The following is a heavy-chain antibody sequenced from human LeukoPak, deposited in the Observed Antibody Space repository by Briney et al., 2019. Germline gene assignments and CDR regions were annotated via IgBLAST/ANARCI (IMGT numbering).Heavy chain of an antibody. V-gene: IGHV3-30*18. D-gene: IGHD6-19*01. CDR3: AKEHDSGWPEYLQH. J-gene: IGHJ1*01. CDR1: GFTLSNYG. Sequence: GGSLRLSCAASGFTLSNYGMHWVRQAPGKGLEWVGVISYNGIHKDYADSVKGRFTISRDSSKNTLYLQMNSLRADDTGVYYCAKEHDSGWPEYLQHWGQGTLVTVSS. CDR2: ISYNGIHK.